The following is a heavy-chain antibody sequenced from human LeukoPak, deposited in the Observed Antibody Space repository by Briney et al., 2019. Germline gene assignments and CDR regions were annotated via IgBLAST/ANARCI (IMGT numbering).Heavy chain of an antibody. CDR2: IKRDGSEK. V-gene: IGHV3-7*01. J-gene: IGHJ4*02. Sequence: GGSLRLSCVASDFTFSTYWMSWVRQAPGKGLEWVANIKRDGSEKYYVDSVKGRFTVSRDTAKNSLFLQMNSLRAEDTAVYYCARLSEMLRGPVVIYYFEHWGQGTLVSVSS. CDR1: DFTFSTYW. CDR3: ARLSEMLRGPVVIYYFEH. D-gene: IGHD3-10*01.